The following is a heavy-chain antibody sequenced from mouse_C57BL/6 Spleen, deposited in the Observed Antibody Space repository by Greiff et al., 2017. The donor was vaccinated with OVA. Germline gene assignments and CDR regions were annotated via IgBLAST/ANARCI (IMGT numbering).Heavy chain of an antibody. J-gene: IGHJ1*03. CDR1: GYTFTDYN. V-gene: IGHV1-22*01. CDR2: INPNNGGT. D-gene: IGHD1-1*01. Sequence: LQQSGPELVKPGASVKMSCKASGYTFTDYNMHWVKQSHGKSLEWIGYINPNNGGTSYNQKFKGKATLTVNKSSSTAYMELRSLTSEDSAVYYCARAPSSSSPRRYFDVWGTGTTVTVSS. CDR3: ARAPSSSSPRRYFDV.